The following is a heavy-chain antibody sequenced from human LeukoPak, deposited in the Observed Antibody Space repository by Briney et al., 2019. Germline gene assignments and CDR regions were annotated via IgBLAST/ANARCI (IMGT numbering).Heavy chain of an antibody. J-gene: IGHJ3*02. CDR1: GGSITSY. D-gene: IGHD2/OR15-2a*01. CDR3: ARDSIVPYAFDI. CDR2: IYYSGST. V-gene: IGHV4-59*01. Sequence: PSETLSLTCTVSGGSITSYLSWIRQPPGKGLEWIGYIYYSGSTNYNPSLKSRVTMSIDTSKNQFSLKLSSVTAADTAVYYCARDSIVPYAFDIWGQGTMVTVSS.